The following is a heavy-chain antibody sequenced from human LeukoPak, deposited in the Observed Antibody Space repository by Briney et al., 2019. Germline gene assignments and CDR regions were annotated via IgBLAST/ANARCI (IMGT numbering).Heavy chain of an antibody. CDR2: IYHTGGT. CDR1: DGSISYCY. CDR3: AREYSGSYYGGYFDY. D-gene: IGHD1-26*01. V-gene: IGHV4-59*01. Sequence: PSETLSLTCTVSDGSISYCYWSWIRQPPGRKLEWIGFIYHTGGTNYNPSLKSRVTISVDTSKNQFSLKLSSVTAADTAIYYCAREYSGSYYGGYFDYWGQGTLVTVSS. J-gene: IGHJ4*02.